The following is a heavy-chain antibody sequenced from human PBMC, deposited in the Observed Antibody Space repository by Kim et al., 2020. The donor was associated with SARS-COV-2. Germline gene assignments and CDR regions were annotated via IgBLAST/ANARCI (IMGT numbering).Heavy chain of an antibody. D-gene: IGHD2-15*01. V-gene: IGHV1-24*01. CDR2: FDPEDGET. CDR1: GYTLTEFS. J-gene: IGHJ5*02. CDR3: ATGRVAGPPAWFDP. Sequence: ASVKVSCKVSGYTLTEFSMHWVRQAPGKGLEWMGGFDPEDGETLYAQKFQGRVTMTEDTSTDTAYMELSSLRSEDTAVYYCATGRVAGPPAWFDPWGQGTLVTVSS.